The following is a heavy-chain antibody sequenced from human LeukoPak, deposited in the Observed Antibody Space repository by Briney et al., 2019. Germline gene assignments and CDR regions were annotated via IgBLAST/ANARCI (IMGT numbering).Heavy chain of an antibody. V-gene: IGHV3-21*01. D-gene: IGHD3-3*01. CDR2: ISSSSSYI. CDR3: ARDPDYDFWSGYYNGYYYGMDV. Sequence: PGGSLRLSCAASGFTFSSYSMNWVRQAPGKGLEWVSSISSSSSYIYYADSVKGRFTISRDNAKNSLYLQMNSLRAEDTGVYYCARDPDYDFWSGYYNGYYYGMDVWGQGTTVTVSS. CDR1: GFTFSSYS. J-gene: IGHJ6*02.